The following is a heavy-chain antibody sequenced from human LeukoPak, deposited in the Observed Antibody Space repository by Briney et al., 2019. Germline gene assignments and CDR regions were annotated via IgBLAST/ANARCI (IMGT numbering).Heavy chain of an antibody. CDR2: INPNSGGT. CDR1: GYTFTGYY. CDR3: ARDYDSSGYMEY. Sequence: ASAKVSCKASGYTFTGYYMHWVRQAPGQGLEWMGWINPNSGGTNYAQKFQGRVTMTRDTSISTAYMELSRLRSDDTAVYYCARDYDSSGYMEYWGQGTLVTVSS. J-gene: IGHJ4*02. D-gene: IGHD3-22*01. V-gene: IGHV1-2*02.